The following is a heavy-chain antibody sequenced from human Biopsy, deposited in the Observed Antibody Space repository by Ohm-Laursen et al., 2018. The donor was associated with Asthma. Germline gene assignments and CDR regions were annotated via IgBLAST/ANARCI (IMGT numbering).Heavy chain of an antibody. CDR2: INHSGST. J-gene: IGHJ5*02. CDR1: GGSFSGYY. D-gene: IGHD2-2*01. Sequence: PGTLSLTCAVYGGSFSGYYWSWIRQPPGKGLEWIGEINHSGSTNYNPSLKSRVTISVDTSKNQFSPKLSSVTAADTAVYYCARAGQCSSTSCYNPGWFDPWGQGTLVTVSS. V-gene: IGHV4-34*01. CDR3: ARAGQCSSTSCYNPGWFDP.